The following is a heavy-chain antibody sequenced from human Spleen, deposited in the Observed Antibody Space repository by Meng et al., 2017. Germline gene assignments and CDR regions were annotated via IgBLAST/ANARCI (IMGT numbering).Heavy chain of an antibody. V-gene: IGHV3-11*01. J-gene: IGHJ4*02. CDR3: ARLYRTTWFHFDY. CDR2: ISDGGSTI. D-gene: IGHD2-2*01. Sequence: LSLTCAVSGDSISSRDWWSWVRQPPGKGLEWVSYISDGGSTIYYADSMKGRFTVSRDNDKNSLYLQVHSLRAEDTAVYYCARLYRTTWFHFDYWGQGALVTVSS. CDR1: GDSISSRDW.